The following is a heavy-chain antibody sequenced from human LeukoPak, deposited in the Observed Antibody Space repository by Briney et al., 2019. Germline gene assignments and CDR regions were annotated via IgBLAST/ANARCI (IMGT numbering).Heavy chain of an antibody. D-gene: IGHD3-10*01. CDR1: GGPISSGDYY. V-gene: IGHV4-30-4*01. Sequence: SETLSLTCTVSGGPISSGDYYWSRIRQPPGKGLEWIGYIDYTGSTNYNPPLKSRVTISVDTSKSQFSLKEYSVTAADTAVYYCARTMVRGVFDYWGQGILVTVSS. CDR3: ARTMVRGVFDY. J-gene: IGHJ4*02. CDR2: IDYTGST.